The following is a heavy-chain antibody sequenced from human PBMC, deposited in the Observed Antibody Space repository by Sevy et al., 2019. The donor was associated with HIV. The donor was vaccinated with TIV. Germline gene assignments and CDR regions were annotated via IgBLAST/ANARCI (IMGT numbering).Heavy chain of an antibody. Sequence: SETLSLTCSVSGGSICSGGYYWSWIRQHPGKGLEWIGYISYSGSTYYNPSLKSRVTISGDTSKNQFSLKLSSVTAADTAVYYCARGLPAARHYNYTDVWGKGTTVTVSS. CDR2: ISYSGST. CDR3: ARGLPAARHYNYTDV. V-gene: IGHV4-31*03. D-gene: IGHD2-2*01. J-gene: IGHJ6*03. CDR1: GGSICSGGYY.